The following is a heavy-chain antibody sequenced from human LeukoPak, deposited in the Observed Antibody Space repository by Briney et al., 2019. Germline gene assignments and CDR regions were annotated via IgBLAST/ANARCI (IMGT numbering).Heavy chain of an antibody. D-gene: IGHD2-2*01. CDR3: TREGLGYCSSTSCSEYYFDS. J-gene: IGHJ4*01. CDR1: GGSISSGGYY. V-gene: IGHV4-31*03. CDR2: IYYSGST. Sequence: PSETLSLTCTVSGGSISSGGYYWNWIRQHPGNGLECIVYIYYSGSTYYNPSLKSRVTISVDTSKNQFSLQPSSVTAADPAVYYCTREGLGYCSSTSCSEYYFDSWGHGTLVTVSS.